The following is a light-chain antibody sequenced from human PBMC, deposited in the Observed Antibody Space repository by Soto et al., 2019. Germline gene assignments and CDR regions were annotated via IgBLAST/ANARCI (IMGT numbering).Light chain of an antibody. CDR2: LEGSGSY. CDR3: ETWDSNTHV. J-gene: IGLJ1*01. Sequence: QPVLTQSSSASASLGSSVKPTCTLSSGHSSYIIAWHQQQPGKAPRYLMKLEGSGSYNKGSGVPDRFSGSSSGADRYLTIANLQFEDEADYYCETWDSNTHVFGTGTKLTVL. CDR1: SGHSSYI. V-gene: IGLV4-60*02.